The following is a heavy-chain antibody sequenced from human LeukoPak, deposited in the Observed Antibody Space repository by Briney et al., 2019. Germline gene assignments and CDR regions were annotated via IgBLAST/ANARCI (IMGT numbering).Heavy chain of an antibody. CDR2: SGTGGDT. V-gene: IGHV3-23*01. CDR3: AKKTPGAHPFDS. D-gene: IGHD2-8*02. J-gene: IGHJ4*02. Sequence: PGGSLRLSCAASGFTFSSYALNWVRQAPGKGLEWVSASGTGGDTYYADSVKGRFTISRDNAKNTGYLQMSSLRVEDTAIYYCAKKTPGAHPFDSWGQGTLVIVSS. CDR1: GFTFSSYA.